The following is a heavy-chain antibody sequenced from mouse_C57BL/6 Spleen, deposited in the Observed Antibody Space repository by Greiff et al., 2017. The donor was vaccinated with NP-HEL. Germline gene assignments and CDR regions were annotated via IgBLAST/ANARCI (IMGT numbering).Heavy chain of an antibody. CDR3: ARYCNGKGYCDV. D-gene: IGHD2-1*01. J-gene: IGHJ1*03. Sequence: QVQLQQPGAELVKPGASVKLSCKASGYTFTSYWMHWVKQRPGHGLEWIGMIHPNSGSTNYNEKFKSKATLTVDKSTSTAYMQLSSLTSEDTAVYYCARYCNGKGYCDVWGTGTTVTVSS. CDR1: GYTFTSYW. V-gene: IGHV1-64*01. CDR2: IHPNSGST.